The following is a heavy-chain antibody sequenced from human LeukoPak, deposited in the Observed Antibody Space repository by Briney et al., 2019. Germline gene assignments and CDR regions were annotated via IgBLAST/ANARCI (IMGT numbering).Heavy chain of an antibody. CDR2: ISAYNGNT. CDR3: ARXTXXXXXPXXFDY. V-gene: IGHV1-18*01. Sequence: ASVKVSCKASGYTFTSYGVSWVRQAPGQGLEWMGWISAYNGNTKYAQKVQGRVTMTTDTSTSTAYMELRSLRSDDTAVYYCARXTXXXXXPXXFDYXXQGTLVT. J-gene: IGHJ4*02. CDR1: GYTFTSYG.